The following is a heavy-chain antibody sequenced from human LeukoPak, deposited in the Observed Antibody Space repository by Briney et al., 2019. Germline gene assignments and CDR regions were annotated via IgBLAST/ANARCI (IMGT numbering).Heavy chain of an antibody. V-gene: IGHV3-53*05. CDR1: GFTVSSNY. J-gene: IGHJ5*02. CDR2: IYSGGST. CDR3: AKSDSSSDLWSGP. Sequence: AGGPLRLSCAASGFTVSSNYMSWVRQAPGKGLEWVSVIYSGGSTYYADSVKGRFTISRDNSKNTLQLQMNSLRAEDTAMYYCAKSDSSSDLWSGPWGQGTLVTVSS. D-gene: IGHD3-3*01.